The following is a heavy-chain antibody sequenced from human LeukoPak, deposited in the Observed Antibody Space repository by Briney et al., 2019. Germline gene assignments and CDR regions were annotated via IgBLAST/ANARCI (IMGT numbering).Heavy chain of an antibody. D-gene: IGHD3-10*01. J-gene: IGHJ4*02. CDR3: AKDSNYYGSGSNDY. CDR2: ISGSGGST. CDR1: GFTFSSYA. Sequence: TGGSLRLSCAVSGFTFSSYAMSWVRQAPGKGLEWVSAISGSGGSTYYADSVKGRFTISRDNSKNALYLQMNSLRAEDTAVYYCAKDSNYYGSGSNDYWGQGTLVTVSS. V-gene: IGHV3-23*01.